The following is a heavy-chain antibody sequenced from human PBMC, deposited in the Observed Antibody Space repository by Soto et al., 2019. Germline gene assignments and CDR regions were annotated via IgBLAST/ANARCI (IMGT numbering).Heavy chain of an antibody. CDR1: GGSISSGDYY. V-gene: IGHV4-31*03. CDR2: IYYSGST. J-gene: IGHJ5*02. D-gene: IGHD2-15*01. CDR3: ASSRDPYCSGGSCYSGP. Sequence: SETLSLTCTVSGGSISSGDYYWSWIRQHPGKGLEWIGYIYYSGSTYYNPSLKSRVNISVDRSKNQFSLKLSSVTAADTAVYYCASSRDPYCSGGSCYSGPWGQGTQVTVSS.